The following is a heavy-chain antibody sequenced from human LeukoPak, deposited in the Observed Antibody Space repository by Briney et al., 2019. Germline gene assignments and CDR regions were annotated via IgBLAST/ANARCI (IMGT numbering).Heavy chain of an antibody. Sequence: GGSLRLSCVASGITFSDYYMNWIRQAPGKGLEWVSYISGSGSTKYYADSVKGRFTISRDNAKNSLYLQMNSLRAEDTAVYYCARGPGSATAEAFDIWGQGTMVTVSS. CDR2: ISGSGSTK. J-gene: IGHJ3*02. CDR1: GITFSDYY. CDR3: ARGPGSATAEAFDI. V-gene: IGHV3-11*01. D-gene: IGHD6-25*01.